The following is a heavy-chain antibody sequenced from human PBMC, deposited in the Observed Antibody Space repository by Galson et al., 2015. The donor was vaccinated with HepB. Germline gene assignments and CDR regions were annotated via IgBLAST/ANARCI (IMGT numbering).Heavy chain of an antibody. V-gene: IGHV3-66*02. CDR2: IYSGGST. CDR3: ARSPYYYDSSGYQNWYFDL. Sequence: SLRLSCAASGFTVSSNYMSWVRQAPGKGLEWVSVIYSGGSTYYADSVKGRFTISRDNSKNTLYLQMNSLRAEDTAVYYCARSPYYYDSSGYQNWYFDLWGRGTLVTVSS. CDR1: GFTVSSNY. J-gene: IGHJ2*01. D-gene: IGHD3-22*01.